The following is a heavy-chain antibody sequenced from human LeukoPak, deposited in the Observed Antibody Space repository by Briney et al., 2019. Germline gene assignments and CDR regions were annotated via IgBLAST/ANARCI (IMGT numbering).Heavy chain of an antibody. V-gene: IGHV1-46*01. D-gene: IGHD3-9*01. J-gene: IGHJ6*03. Sequence: ASVKVSCKASGYTFTSYYMHWVRHAPGQGLEWMGIINPNGGSTSYAQKFQSRVTMTRDTSTSTVYMGRSSLRYEDTAVYYCARTYYEMWTGYSSGYYYMDVWGKGTTVAISS. CDR1: GYTFTSYY. CDR2: INPNGGST. CDR3: ARTYYEMWTGYSSGYYYMDV.